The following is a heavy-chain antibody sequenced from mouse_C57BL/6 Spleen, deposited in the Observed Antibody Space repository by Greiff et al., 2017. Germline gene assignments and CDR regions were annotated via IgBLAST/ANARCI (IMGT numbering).Heavy chain of an antibody. V-gene: IGHV1-15*01. CDR3: TRPVVGLDD. D-gene: IGHD1-1*01. CDR1: GYTFTDYE. J-gene: IGHJ2*01. CDR2: IDPETGGT. Sequence: VQLQQSGAGLVRPGASVTLSCKASGYTFTDYEMHWVKQTPVHGLEWIGAIDPETGGTAYNQKFKGKAILTADKSSSTAYMEIRSLTSEDSAVYYCTRPVVGLDDWGQGTTLTVAS.